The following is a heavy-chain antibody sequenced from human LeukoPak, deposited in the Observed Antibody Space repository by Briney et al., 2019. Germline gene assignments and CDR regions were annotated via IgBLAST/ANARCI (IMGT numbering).Heavy chain of an antibody. Sequence: SETLSLTCTVSGGSLSSSSYYWGWIRQPPGKGREWIGSIYYSGSTYYNPSLKSRVTISVDTSKNQFSLNLSSVTAADTAVYYCARHIVVVPASYFDYWGQGTLVTVSS. V-gene: IGHV4-39*01. J-gene: IGHJ4*02. CDR1: GGSLSSSSYY. CDR3: ARHIVVVPASYFDY. D-gene: IGHD2-2*01. CDR2: IYYSGST.